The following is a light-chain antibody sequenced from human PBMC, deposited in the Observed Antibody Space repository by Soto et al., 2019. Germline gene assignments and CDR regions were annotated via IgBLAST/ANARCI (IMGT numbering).Light chain of an antibody. Sequence: QPASVSGSPGQSITISCTGTSSDVGGYNYVSWYQQHPGKAPKLMIYDVSNRPSGVSNRFSGSKSGNTASLTISGLQAEDEADYYCTSYTSSSTLVVFGGGTKVTVL. J-gene: IGLJ2*01. V-gene: IGLV2-14*01. CDR1: SSDVGGYNY. CDR2: DVS. CDR3: TSYTSSSTLVV.